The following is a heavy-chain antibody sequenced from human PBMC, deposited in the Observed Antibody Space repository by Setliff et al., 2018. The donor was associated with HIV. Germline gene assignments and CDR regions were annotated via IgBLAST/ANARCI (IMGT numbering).Heavy chain of an antibody. J-gene: IGHJ4*02. CDR3: VRGDFGGY. CDR1: GFTFSTYW. V-gene: IGHV3-74*01. D-gene: IGHD3-10*01. CDR2: MDTNGNNI. Sequence: AGGSLRLSWAASGFTFSTYWMHWVRQAPGKGLVWVTGMDTNGNNIRYADSVKGRFTISRDNVKNRLYLQMNSLTVEDTGLYYCVRGDFGGYWGQGTPVTVSS.